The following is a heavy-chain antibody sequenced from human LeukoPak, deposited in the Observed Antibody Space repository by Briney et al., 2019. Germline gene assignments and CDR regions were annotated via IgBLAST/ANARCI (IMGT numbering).Heavy chain of an antibody. J-gene: IGHJ4*02. V-gene: IGHV3-7*01. Sequence: GGALRLSRAASGFFFCASFITLVRQAPGKGLECVAYIRPDGSSTYYVDSVKGRFTISRDNAKNSVYLQMNSLRVEDTALYYCSTEPRLLSYWGQGTLVTVSP. CDR3: STEPRLLSY. D-gene: IGHD3-10*01. CDR1: GFFFCASF. CDR2: IRPDGSST.